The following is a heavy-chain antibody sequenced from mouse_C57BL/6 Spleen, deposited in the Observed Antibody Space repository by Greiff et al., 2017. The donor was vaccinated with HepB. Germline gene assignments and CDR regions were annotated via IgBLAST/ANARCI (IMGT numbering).Heavy chain of an antibody. J-gene: IGHJ4*01. V-gene: IGHV2-4*01. D-gene: IGHD1-1*01. CDR3: AKTTVVATDYAMDY. CDR2: IWSGGST. Sequence: QVQLQQSGPGLVQPSQSLSITCTVSGFSLTSYGVHWVRQPPGKGLEWLGVIWSGGSTDYNAAFISRLSISKDNSKSQVFFKMNSLQADDTAIYYCAKTTVVATDYAMDYWGQGTSVTVSS. CDR1: GFSLTSYG.